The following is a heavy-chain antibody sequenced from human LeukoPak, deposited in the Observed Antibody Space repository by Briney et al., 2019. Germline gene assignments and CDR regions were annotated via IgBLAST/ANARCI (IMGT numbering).Heavy chain of an antibody. D-gene: IGHD3-9*01. CDR2: INHSGST. CDR3: ARGRVLTR. V-gene: IGHV4-34*01. J-gene: IGHJ4*02. CDR1: GGSFSGYY. Sequence: SETLSLTCAVYGGSFSGYYWSWIRQPSGKGLEWIGEINHSGSTNYNPSLKSRVTISVDTSKNQFSLKLSSVTAADTAVYYCARGRVLTRWGQGTLVTVSS.